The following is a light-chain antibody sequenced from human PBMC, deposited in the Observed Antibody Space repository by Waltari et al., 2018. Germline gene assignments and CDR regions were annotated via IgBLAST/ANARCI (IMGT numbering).Light chain of an antibody. Sequence: EIVLTQSPGTLSLSPGDRAPLSCRASQRVSRTFAWYQQKPCQAPRLLIYDASSRATGIPDRFSGSGSGTDCSLTISRLEPEDFAVYYCQKYGTLPATFGQGTKVEIK. J-gene: IGKJ1*01. CDR2: DAS. CDR1: QRVSRTF. V-gene: IGKV3-20*01. CDR3: QKYGTLPAT.